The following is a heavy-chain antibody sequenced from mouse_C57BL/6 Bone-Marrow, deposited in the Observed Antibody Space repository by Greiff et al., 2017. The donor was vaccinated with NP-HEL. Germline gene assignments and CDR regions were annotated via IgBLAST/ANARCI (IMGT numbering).Heavy chain of an antibody. J-gene: IGHJ2*01. Sequence: QVQLQQSGAELARPGASVKLSCKASGYTFTSYGISWVKQRTGQGLEWIGEIYPRSGNTYYNEKFKGKATLTADKSSSTAYMELRSLTSEDSAVYFCARYSLTGTRDYFDYWGQGTTLTVSS. CDR2: IYPRSGNT. D-gene: IGHD4-1*01. V-gene: IGHV1-81*01. CDR1: GYTFTSYG. CDR3: ARYSLTGTRDYFDY.